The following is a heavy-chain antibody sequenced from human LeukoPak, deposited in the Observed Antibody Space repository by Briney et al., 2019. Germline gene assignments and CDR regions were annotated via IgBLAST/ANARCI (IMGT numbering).Heavy chain of an antibody. CDR2: IYIDGST. CDR1: GFAVSRTY. D-gene: IGHD3-9*01. CDR3: AREGHDDMLTAYYPLAC. J-gene: IGHJ4*02. V-gene: IGHV3-53*04. Sequence: GGSLRLSCAASGFAVSRTYMTWVRQAPGKGLECVAVIYIDGSTYYADSVMGGFTISTNASKNTLQLQMNSMRGEDEAVYYYAREGHDDMLTAYYPLACWGQGTLVTVPS.